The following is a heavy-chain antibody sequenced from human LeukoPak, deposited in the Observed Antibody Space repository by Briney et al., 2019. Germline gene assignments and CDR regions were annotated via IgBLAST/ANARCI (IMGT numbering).Heavy chain of an antibody. CDR2: ISGSTGNT. V-gene: IGHV1-18*04. Sequence: ASVKVSCKASGYSFASYGITWVPEAPGQGPEWMGWISGSTGNTHYAQNVQGRVTMTTDTATSTAYMELRSLGSDDTAVYYCARVSRDCCSINCYWEDWFDPWGQGTLVIVSS. CDR1: GYSFASYG. D-gene: IGHD2-2*01. J-gene: IGHJ5*02. CDR3: ARVSRDCCSINCYWEDWFDP.